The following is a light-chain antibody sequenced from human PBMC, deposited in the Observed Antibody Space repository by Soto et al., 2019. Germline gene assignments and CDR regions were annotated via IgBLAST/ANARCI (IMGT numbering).Light chain of an antibody. CDR2: GVS. Sequence: EIVLTQSPGTLSLSPGERATLSCRAIQSVRSSYLARYQQKLGQAPRLLIYGVSNRATGIPDRFSGSGSGTDFTLTISRLESEDFAVYYCQQYGTSPRTFGQGTKVEIK. V-gene: IGKV3-20*01. J-gene: IGKJ1*01. CDR3: QQYGTSPRT. CDR1: QSVRSSY.